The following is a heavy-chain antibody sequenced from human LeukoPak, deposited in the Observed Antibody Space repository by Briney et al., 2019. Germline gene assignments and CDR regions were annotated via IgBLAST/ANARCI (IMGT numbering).Heavy chain of an antibody. Sequence: SETLSLTCTVSGGSISSYDWSWIRQPPGKGLEWIGYMYYSGSSNYNPSVKSRVTISVDMSKNQFSLRLSSVTAADTAVYYCARGRHDGSGRGPYFDYWGQGTLVIVSS. D-gene: IGHD3-10*01. V-gene: IGHV4-59*01. CDR1: GGSISSYD. CDR2: MYYSGSS. CDR3: ARGRHDGSGRGPYFDY. J-gene: IGHJ4*02.